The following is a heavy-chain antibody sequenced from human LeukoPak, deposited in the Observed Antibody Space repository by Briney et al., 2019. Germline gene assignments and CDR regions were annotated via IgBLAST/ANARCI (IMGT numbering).Heavy chain of an antibody. D-gene: IGHD5-18*01. V-gene: IGHV4-59*08. CDR3: ARKDGYSTPFDY. CDR1: GGSFSGYY. Sequence: PSETLSLTCGVYGGSFSGYYWSWIRQPPGKGLEWIGYIYNSGSTNYNPSLKSRVTISVDTSKNQFSLKLTSVTAADTAVYYCARKDGYSTPFDYWGQGTLVTVSS. CDR2: IYNSGST. J-gene: IGHJ4*02.